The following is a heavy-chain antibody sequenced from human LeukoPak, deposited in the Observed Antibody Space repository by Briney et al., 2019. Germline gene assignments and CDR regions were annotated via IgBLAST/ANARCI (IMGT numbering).Heavy chain of an antibody. J-gene: IGHJ4*02. CDR3: ARDGSPWSVAGTSGLHYFDS. Sequence: ASVKVSCKASGYTLNDYYIHWLRQAPGLGLEWMGWINPNSGGTDYAPKFQGRVTMTWDTSISTAYMELRNLKFNDSALYYCARDGSPWSVAGTSGLHYFDSWGQGTLFTVSS. D-gene: IGHD6-19*01. V-gene: IGHV1-2*02. CDR1: GYTLNDYY. CDR2: INPNSGGT.